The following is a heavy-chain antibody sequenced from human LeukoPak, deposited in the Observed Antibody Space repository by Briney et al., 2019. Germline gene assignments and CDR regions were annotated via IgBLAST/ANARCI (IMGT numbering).Heavy chain of an antibody. J-gene: IGHJ6*02. CDR3: ARAMGGFEAVAAYGMDV. V-gene: IGHV3-66*01. D-gene: IGHD6-19*01. CDR1: GFTVSSNY. Sequence: PGGSLRLSCAASGFTVSSNYMSWVRQAPGKGLEWVSVIYSSGSTYYADSVKGRFTISRDNSKNTLYLQMNSLRAEDTAVYYCARAMGGFEAVAAYGMDVWGQGTTVSVSS. CDR2: IYSSGST.